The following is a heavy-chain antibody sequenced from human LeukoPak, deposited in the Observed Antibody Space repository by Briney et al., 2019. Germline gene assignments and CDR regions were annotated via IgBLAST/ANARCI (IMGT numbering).Heavy chain of an antibody. J-gene: IGHJ4*02. Sequence: GGSLRLSCAASGFTVSSNYMSWVRQAPGKGLEWVSVIYSGGSTYYADSVKGRFTISRDNSRNTLYLQMNSLRAEDTAVYYCARDWYYYDSSGYYNGYFDYWGQGTLVTVSS. V-gene: IGHV3-66*01. CDR2: IYSGGST. CDR3: ARDWYYYDSSGYYNGYFDY. D-gene: IGHD3-22*01. CDR1: GFTVSSNY.